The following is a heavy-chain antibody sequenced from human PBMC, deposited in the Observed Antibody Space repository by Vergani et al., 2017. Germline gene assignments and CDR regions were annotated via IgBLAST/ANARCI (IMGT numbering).Heavy chain of an antibody. J-gene: IGHJ3*01. CDR1: GATFRSNT. Sequence: QVQLVQSGAEVKKPGSSVKVSCKASGATFRSNTISWVRQVPGQGLEWMGRIIPVLGKTKYAQDFQSRLTITADTSTSTAYMELRSLRSDDTAVYFCARVAPSNSEVTPTAFDVWGQGTMVTVSS. CDR2: IIPVLGKT. V-gene: IGHV1-69*02. D-gene: IGHD1-1*01. CDR3: ARVAPSNSEVTPTAFDV.